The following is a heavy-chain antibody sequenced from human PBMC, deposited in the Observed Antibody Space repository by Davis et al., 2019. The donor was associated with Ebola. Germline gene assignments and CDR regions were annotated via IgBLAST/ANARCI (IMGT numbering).Heavy chain of an antibody. V-gene: IGHV3-64*01. CDR1: GGTFSSYA. CDR2: ISSNGGST. J-gene: IGHJ5*02. CDR3: ARDRGSSWIDGFDP. D-gene: IGHD2-2*01. Sequence: SCKASGGTFSSYAMHWVRQAPGKGLEYVSAISSNGGSTYYANSVKGRFTISRDNSKNTLYLQMNSLRAEDTAVYYCARDRGSSWIDGFDPWGQGTLVTVSS.